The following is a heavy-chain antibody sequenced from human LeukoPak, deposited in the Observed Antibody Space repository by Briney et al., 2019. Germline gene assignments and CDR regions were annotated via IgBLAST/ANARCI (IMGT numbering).Heavy chain of an antibody. CDR3: AREIAVAGAVYAFDY. CDR1: GFTFSSYS. Sequence: GGSLRLSCAASGFTFSSYSMNWVRQAPGKGLEWVSSISSSSSYIYYADSVKGRFTISRDNAKNSLYLQMNSLRAEDTAVYYCAREIAVAGAVYAFDYWGQGTLVTVSS. J-gene: IGHJ4*02. CDR2: ISSSSSYI. D-gene: IGHD6-19*01. V-gene: IGHV3-21*01.